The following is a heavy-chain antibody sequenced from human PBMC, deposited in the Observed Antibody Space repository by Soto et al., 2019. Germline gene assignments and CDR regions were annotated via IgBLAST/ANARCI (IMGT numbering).Heavy chain of an antibody. CDR1: GYTFTGYY. D-gene: IGHD3-22*01. Sequence: ASVKVSCKASGYTFTGYYMHWVRQAPGQGLEWMGWINPNSGGTNYAQKFQGWVTMTRDTSISTAYMELSSLRSEDTAVYYCARDRAYYYDSSGGAFDIWGQGTMVTVSS. V-gene: IGHV1-2*04. CDR2: INPNSGGT. J-gene: IGHJ3*02. CDR3: ARDRAYYYDSSGGAFDI.